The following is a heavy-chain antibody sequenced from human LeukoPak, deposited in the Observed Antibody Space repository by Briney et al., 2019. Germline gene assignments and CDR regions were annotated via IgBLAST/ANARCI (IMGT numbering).Heavy chain of an antibody. V-gene: IGHV3-23*01. D-gene: IGHD2-2*01. Sequence: GGSLRLSCAASGFTFSSYAMSWVRQAPGKGLEWVSAISGSGGSTYYADSVKGRFTISRDNSKNTLYLQMNSLRAEHTAVYYCAKVPAAYNWFDPWGQGTLGTVSS. J-gene: IGHJ5*02. CDR3: AKVPAAYNWFDP. CDR1: GFTFSSYA. CDR2: ISGSGGST.